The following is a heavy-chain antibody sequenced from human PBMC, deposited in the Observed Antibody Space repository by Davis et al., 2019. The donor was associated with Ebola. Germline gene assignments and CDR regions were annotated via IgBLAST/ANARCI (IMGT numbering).Heavy chain of an antibody. Sequence: AASVKVSCKAVGDTLTSYAMTWVRQAPGQGLEWMGIINPSGGSTSYAQKFQGRVTMTRDTSTSTVYMELSSLRSEDTAVYYCARRGSSGYLDAFDIWGQGTMVTVSS. CDR2: INPSGGST. D-gene: IGHD3-22*01. CDR3: ARRGSSGYLDAFDI. V-gene: IGHV1-46*01. J-gene: IGHJ3*02. CDR1: GDTLTSYA.